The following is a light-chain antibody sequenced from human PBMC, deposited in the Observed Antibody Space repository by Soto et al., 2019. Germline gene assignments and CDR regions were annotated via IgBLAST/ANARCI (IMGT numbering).Light chain of an antibody. V-gene: IGLV2-14*01. J-gene: IGLJ2*01. CDR1: SSDVGGYNS. Sequence: QSVLTQPASVSGSPGQSITISCTGTSSDVGGYNSVSWYQQHPGKAPKVMIYDVSNRPSGVSSRFSGSKSGNTASLTISGLQAEDEADYYCGSYTSSTTLVFGGGTKVTV. CDR3: GSYTSSTTLV. CDR2: DVS.